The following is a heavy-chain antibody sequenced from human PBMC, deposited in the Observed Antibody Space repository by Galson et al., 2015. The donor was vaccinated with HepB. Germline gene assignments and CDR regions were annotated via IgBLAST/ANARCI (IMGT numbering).Heavy chain of an antibody. J-gene: IGHJ4*02. V-gene: IGHV3-64D*06. Sequence: SLRLSCAASGFTFSSYAMHWVRQAPGKGLEYVSAISSNGGSTYYADSVKGRFTISRDYSKNTLYPQMSSLRAEDTAVYYCVNLPTQADKEGSSWVQGYWGQGTLVTVSS. D-gene: IGHD6-13*01. CDR2: ISSNGGST. CDR1: GFTFSSYA. CDR3: VNLPTQADKEGSSWVQGY.